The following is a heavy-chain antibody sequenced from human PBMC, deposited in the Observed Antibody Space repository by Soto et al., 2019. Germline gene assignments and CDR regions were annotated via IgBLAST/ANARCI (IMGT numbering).Heavy chain of an antibody. J-gene: IGHJ4*02. CDR1: GFTVSSNY. V-gene: IGHV3-66*01. D-gene: IGHD1-1*01. CDR3: ARDSRNGGHFDY. Sequence: GGFLRLSCAASGFTVSSNYISWVRQAPGKGLEWVSVIYSGGSTYYADSVKGRFTISRDNSKNTLYLQMNSLRAEDTAVYYCARDSRNGGHFDYWGQGTLVTVSS. CDR2: IYSGGST.